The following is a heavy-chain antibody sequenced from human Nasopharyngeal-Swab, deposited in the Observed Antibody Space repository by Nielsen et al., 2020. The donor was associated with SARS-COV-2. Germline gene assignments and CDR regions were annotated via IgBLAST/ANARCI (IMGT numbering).Heavy chain of an antibody. CDR2: VSYDGSNK. Sequence: GESLKISCAASGFTFSTYTMHWVRQAPGKGLEWVAVVSYDGSNKYCADSVKGRFTISRDNSKNSLYLQINSLRVEDTAMYYCASAHRAYGDSGYYPLDYWGKGTLVTVSS. D-gene: IGHD3-22*01. CDR3: ASAHRAYGDSGYYPLDY. V-gene: IGHV3-30*04. J-gene: IGHJ4*02. CDR1: GFTFSTYT.